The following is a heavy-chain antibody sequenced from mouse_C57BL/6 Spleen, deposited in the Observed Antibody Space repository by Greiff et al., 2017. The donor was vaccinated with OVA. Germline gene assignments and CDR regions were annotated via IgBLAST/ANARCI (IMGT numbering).Heavy chain of an antibody. CDR1: GYAFSSYW. Sequence: VQVVESGAELVKPGASVKISGKASGYAFSSYWMNWVKQRPGKGLEWIGQIYPGDGDTNYNGKFKGKATLTADKSSSTAYMQLSSLTSEDSAVYFCARDYGSSFFDYWGQGTTLTVSS. D-gene: IGHD1-1*01. CDR3: ARDYGSSFFDY. CDR2: IYPGDGDT. V-gene: IGHV1-80*01. J-gene: IGHJ2*01.